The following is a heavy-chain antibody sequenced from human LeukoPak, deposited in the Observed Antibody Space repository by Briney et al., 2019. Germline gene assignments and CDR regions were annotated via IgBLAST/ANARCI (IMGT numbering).Heavy chain of an antibody. CDR2: IGNRGHST. Sequence: PGGSLRLSCAASGFTFSDYAMSWVRQATGKGLDWVSGIGNRGHSTYYADSVKGRFTISRDNSRNTLYLQMNSLRVEDTALFYCAKDFSSGYLGDGSDIWGQGTMVTVSA. CDR3: AKDFSSGYLGDGSDI. D-gene: IGHD3-22*01. J-gene: IGHJ3*02. V-gene: IGHV3-23*01. CDR1: GFTFSDYA.